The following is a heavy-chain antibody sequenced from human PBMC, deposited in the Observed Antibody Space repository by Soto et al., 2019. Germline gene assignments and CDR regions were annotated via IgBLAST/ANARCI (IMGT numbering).Heavy chain of an antibody. CDR1: GGTFSSYA. D-gene: IGHD1-26*01. CDR3: ARWVSWDYYYYGMDV. CDR2: IIPIFGTA. V-gene: IGHV1-69*13. Sequence: SVKVSCKASGGTFSSYAISWVRQAPGQGLEWMGGIIPIFGTANYAQKFQGRVTITADESTSTAYMELSSLRSEDTAVYYCARWVSWDYYYYGMDVWGQGTTVTVSS. J-gene: IGHJ6*02.